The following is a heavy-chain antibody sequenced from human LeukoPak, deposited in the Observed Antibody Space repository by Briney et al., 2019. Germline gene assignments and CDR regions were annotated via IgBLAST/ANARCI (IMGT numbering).Heavy chain of an antibody. V-gene: IGHV4-34*01. CDR1: GGSFSGYY. CDR3: ARGRGSDNFWSGYYTTGVFYFFDY. Sequence: PSETLSLTCAVYGGSFSGYYWSWIRQPPGKGLEWIGEINHSGGTNYNPSLKSRVTISVDTSKNQFSLKLSSVTAADTAVYYCARGRGSDNFWSGYYTTGVFYFFDYWGQGTLVTVSS. CDR2: INHSGGT. D-gene: IGHD3-3*01. J-gene: IGHJ4*02.